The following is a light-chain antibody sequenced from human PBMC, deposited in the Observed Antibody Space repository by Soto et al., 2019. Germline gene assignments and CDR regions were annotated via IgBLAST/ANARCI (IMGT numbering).Light chain of an antibody. J-gene: IGLJ1*01. CDR2: DVT. CDR1: SSDVGGYNY. CDR3: SSYTGSSPSYV. Sequence: QSALTQPASVSGSPGQSITISCTGTSSDVGGYNYVSWYQHHPGKAPELMIYDVTNRPSGVSHRFSGSKSGNSASLTISGLQAEHEADYYCSSYTGSSPSYVFGAGTKLTVL. V-gene: IGLV2-14*03.